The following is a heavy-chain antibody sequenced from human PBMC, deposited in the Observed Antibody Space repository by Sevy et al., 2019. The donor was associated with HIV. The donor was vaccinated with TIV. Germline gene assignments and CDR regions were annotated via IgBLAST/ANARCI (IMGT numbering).Heavy chain of an antibody. CDR3: ARDVIDIVVVPAAIGENWFDP. J-gene: IGHJ5*02. D-gene: IGHD2-2*01. CDR2: ISYDGSNK. CDR1: GFTFSSYA. V-gene: IGHV3-30-3*01. Sequence: GGSLRLSCAASGFTFSSYAMHWVRQAPGKGLEWVAVISYDGSNKYYADSVKGRFTISRDNSKNTLYLQMNSLRAEDTAVYYCARDVIDIVVVPAAIGENWFDPWGQGTLVTVSS.